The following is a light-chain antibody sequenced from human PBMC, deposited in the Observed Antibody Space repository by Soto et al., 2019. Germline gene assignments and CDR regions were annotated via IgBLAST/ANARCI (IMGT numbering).Light chain of an antibody. CDR3: QQYYTTPPT. CDR1: QSVLYISNNKNY. CDR2: WAS. V-gene: IGKV4-1*01. J-gene: IGKJ1*01. Sequence: DIVMTQSPDSLAVSLGERVTINCKSSQSVLYISNNKNYLAWYQQKPGQPPKLLIYWASTRESGVPDRFSGSGSVTDFTLTISSLQAEDVAVYYCQQYYTTPPTFGQGTKVEIK.